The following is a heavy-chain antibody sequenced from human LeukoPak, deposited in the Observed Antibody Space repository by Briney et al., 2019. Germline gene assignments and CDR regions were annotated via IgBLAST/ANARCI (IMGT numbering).Heavy chain of an antibody. J-gene: IGHJ4*02. CDR3: ARNRRGITTVTTAWDY. D-gene: IGHD4-17*01. CDR2: INPSGGST. Sequence: ASVKVSCKASGYTFTSYYMHWVRQAPGQGLEWMGIINPSGGSTSYAQKFKGRVTMTRDTSTSTVYMELSSLRSEVTAVYYCARNRRGITTVTTAWDYWGQGTLVSVSS. V-gene: IGHV1-46*01. CDR1: GYTFTSYY.